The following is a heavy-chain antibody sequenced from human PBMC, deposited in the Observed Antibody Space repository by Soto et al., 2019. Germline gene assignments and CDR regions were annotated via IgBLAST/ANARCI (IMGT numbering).Heavy chain of an antibody. V-gene: IGHV3-23*01. CDR2: ISESGGST. CDR3: AKRSPYSSDLYFSIFDD. J-gene: IGHJ4*02. D-gene: IGHD6-25*01. CDR1: GFSFSDYA. Sequence: PGGSLRLSCAASGFSFSDYAMSWVRQAPGKGLEWVSVISESGGSTHYADSVRGRFTVSRDNSKNSLSLRMNSLRDEDTAVYFCAKRSPYSSDLYFSIFDDWGQGALVTVP.